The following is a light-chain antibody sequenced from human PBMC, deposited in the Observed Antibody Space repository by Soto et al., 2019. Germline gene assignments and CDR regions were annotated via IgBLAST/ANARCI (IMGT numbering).Light chain of an antibody. CDR1: SSDVGGYNY. J-gene: IGLJ2*01. V-gene: IGLV2-14*01. CDR3: SSYTGSKAVL. CDR2: DVN. Sequence: QSALTQPASVSGSPGQSITISCTGTSSDVGGYNYVSWYQQHPGKAPKLMIYDVNYRPSGVSNRFSGSKSGNTASLTISGLQAEDEADYYCSSYTGSKAVLFGGGTQLTVL.